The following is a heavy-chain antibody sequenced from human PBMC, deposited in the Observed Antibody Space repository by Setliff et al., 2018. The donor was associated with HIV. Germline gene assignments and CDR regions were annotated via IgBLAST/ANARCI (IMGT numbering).Heavy chain of an antibody. V-gene: IGHV4-34*01. D-gene: IGHD5-18*01. Sequence: PSETLSLTCAVYGGSFSDNYWSWIRQSPGKGLEWIGEINHSGRTKYSPSLRSRVSISVDTSNTQFSLKLSSVTAADTAVYYCARDAPWDSYGLDYWGQGTLVTVSS. CDR2: INHSGRT. CDR1: GGSFSDNY. J-gene: IGHJ4*02. CDR3: ARDAPWDSYGLDY.